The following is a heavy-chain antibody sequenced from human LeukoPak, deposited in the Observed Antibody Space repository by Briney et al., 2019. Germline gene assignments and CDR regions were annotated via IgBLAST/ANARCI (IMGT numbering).Heavy chain of an antibody. CDR2: INHSGST. CDR3: ARPLGYCSSTSCYPSDAFDI. Sequence: SETLSLTCAVYGGSFSGYYWSWIRQPPGKGLEWIGEINHSGSTNYNPSLKSRVTISVDTSKNQFSLKLSSVTAADTAVYYCARPLGYCSSTSCYPSDAFDIWGQGTTVTVSS. CDR1: GGSFSGYY. J-gene: IGHJ3*02. V-gene: IGHV4-34*01. D-gene: IGHD2-2*01.